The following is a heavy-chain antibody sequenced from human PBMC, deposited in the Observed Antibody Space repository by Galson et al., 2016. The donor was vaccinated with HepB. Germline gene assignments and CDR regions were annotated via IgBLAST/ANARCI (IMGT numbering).Heavy chain of an antibody. CDR3: AGLPLGATTLGRYWFDT. CDR1: RYRFTNYW. Sequence: QSGAEVKKSGESLKISCKGSRYRFTNYWIAWVRQMPGKGLEWMGIIFPSDSDTRYSPPFQGQVTISADKSISTAYLQWSSLKTSDSAMYYCAGLPLGATTLGRYWFDTWGQGTLVTVSS. J-gene: IGHJ5*02. D-gene: IGHD1-26*01. V-gene: IGHV5-51*01. CDR2: IFPSDSDT.